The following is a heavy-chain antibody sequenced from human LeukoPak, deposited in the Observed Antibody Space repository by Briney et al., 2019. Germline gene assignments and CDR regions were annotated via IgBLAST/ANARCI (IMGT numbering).Heavy chain of an antibody. J-gene: IGHJ6*03. CDR1: GFTFSSYA. D-gene: IGHD5-24*01. Sequence: GGSLRLSCAASGFTFSSYAMSWVRQAPGKGLEWVSVISGGGGSAYYADSVEGRFTISRDNSKNTLYLQMNSLRAEDTAVYYCTRRDHTRYYYYYYMDVWGKGTTVTVSS. CDR3: TRRDHTRYYYYYYMDV. V-gene: IGHV3-23*01. CDR2: ISGGGGSA.